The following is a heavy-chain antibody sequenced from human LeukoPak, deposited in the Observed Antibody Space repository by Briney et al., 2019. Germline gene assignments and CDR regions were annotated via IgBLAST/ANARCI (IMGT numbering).Heavy chain of an antibody. J-gene: IGHJ4*02. CDR2: IYYSGTT. V-gene: IGHV4-39*01. CDR1: GGSISTSSYY. D-gene: IGHD6-13*01. Sequence: SETLSLTCTVSGGSISTSSYYWGWIRQPPGKGLEWIGTIYYSGTTYYNPSLKGRVTISVDTSKNQFSLKLSSVTAADTAVYYCARGKRGYSSSWYDYWGQGILVTVSS. CDR3: ARGKRGYSSSWYDY.